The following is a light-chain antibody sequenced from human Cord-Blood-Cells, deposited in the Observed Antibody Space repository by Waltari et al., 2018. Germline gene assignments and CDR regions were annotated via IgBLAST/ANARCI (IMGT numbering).Light chain of an antibody. CDR3: CSYAGS. V-gene: IGLV2-23*01. CDR1: SSDVGCYNL. J-gene: IGLJ2*01. Sequence: QSALTQPASVSGSPGQSITISCTGTSSDVGCYNLVSWYQQHPGKAPKLMIYEGSKRPSGVSNRFSGSKSGNTASLTISGLQAEDEADYYCCSYAGSIGGGTKLTVL. CDR2: EGS.